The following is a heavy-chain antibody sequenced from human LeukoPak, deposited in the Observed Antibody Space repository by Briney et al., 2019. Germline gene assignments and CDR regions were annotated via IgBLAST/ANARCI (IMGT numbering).Heavy chain of an antibody. CDR2: INAANGNT. V-gene: IGHV1-3*01. CDR1: GYTVTSYY. Sequence: ASVKVSCKASGYTVTSYYMHWVRQAPGQRLEWMGWINAANGNTQYSQKFQGRVTITRDTSASTAYMELSSLRSEDTAVYYCARGAPIRVAVAATFDPWGQGTLVTVPS. D-gene: IGHD6-19*01. J-gene: IGHJ5*02. CDR3: ARGAPIRVAVAATFDP.